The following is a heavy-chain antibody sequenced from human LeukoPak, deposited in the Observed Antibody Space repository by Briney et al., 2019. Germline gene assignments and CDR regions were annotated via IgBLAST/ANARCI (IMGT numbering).Heavy chain of an antibody. V-gene: IGHV3-7*04. J-gene: IGHJ6*03. CDR3: ARGVAALMDV. CDR1: RFTFSNYW. Sequence: GGTLRLSCAASRFTFSNYWMNWVRQAPGKGLEWVANIKQDASEKYYVDSVRGRFTISRDNAKNSLYLQMDSLRGEDTAVYFCARGVAALMDVWGKGTTVTVSS. D-gene: IGHD6-6*01. CDR2: IKQDASEK.